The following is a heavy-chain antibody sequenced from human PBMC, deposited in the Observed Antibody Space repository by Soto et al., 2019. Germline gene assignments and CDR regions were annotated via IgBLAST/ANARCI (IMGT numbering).Heavy chain of an antibody. D-gene: IGHD3-10*01. Sequence: EVQLVESGGGLVQPGGSLRLSCAASGFTVSSNYMSWVRQAPGKGLEWVSVIYSGGSTYYADSVKGRFTISRDNSKNTLYLQMNSLRAEDTAVYYCARDPHLWFGDRGDAFDIWGQGTMVTVSS. CDR1: GFTVSSNY. V-gene: IGHV3-66*01. CDR3: ARDPHLWFGDRGDAFDI. J-gene: IGHJ3*02. CDR2: IYSGGST.